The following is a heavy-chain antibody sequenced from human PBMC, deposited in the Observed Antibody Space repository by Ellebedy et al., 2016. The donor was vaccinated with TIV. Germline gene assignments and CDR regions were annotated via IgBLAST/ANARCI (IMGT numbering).Heavy chain of an antibody. V-gene: IGHV5-51*01. Sequence: GESLKISCKGSGYSFTTYWIGWVRQMPGIGLQWIGIIYPGDSETITRYSPSFQGHVTISVDNSINTAYLQWSSLKASDTAMYYCARQGERPFDFWGQGTLVTVSS. J-gene: IGHJ4*02. CDR3: ARQGERPFDF. CDR1: GYSFTTYW. CDR2: IYPGDSETIT. D-gene: IGHD1-1*01.